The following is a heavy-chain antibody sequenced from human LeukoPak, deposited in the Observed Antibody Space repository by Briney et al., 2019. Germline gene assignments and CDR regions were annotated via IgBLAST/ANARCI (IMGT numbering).Heavy chain of an antibody. J-gene: IGHJ4*02. D-gene: IGHD3-10*01. CDR3: AKGLYGSGSPSYYFDY. V-gene: IGHV3-48*02. CDR1: GFTFGSYA. Sequence: PGGSLRLSCTASGFTFGSYAMNWVRQAPGKGLEWVSYISSSSSTIYYADSVKGRFTISRDNAKNSLYLQMNSLRDEDTAVYYCAKGLYGSGSPSYYFDYWGQGTLVTVSS. CDR2: ISSSSSTI.